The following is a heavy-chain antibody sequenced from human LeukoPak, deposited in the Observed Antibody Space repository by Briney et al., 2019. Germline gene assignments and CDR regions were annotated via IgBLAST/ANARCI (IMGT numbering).Heavy chain of an antibody. CDR1: GGSFSGYY. Sequence: SETLSLTCAVYGGSFSGYYWSWIRQPPGKGLEWIGEINHSGSTNYSPSLKSRVTISVDTSKNQFSLKLSSVTAADTAVYYCARGGRGVSRITIPRYFDYWGQGTLVTVSS. D-gene: IGHD3-9*01. V-gene: IGHV4-34*01. J-gene: IGHJ4*02. CDR3: ARGGRGVSRITIPRYFDY. CDR2: INHSGST.